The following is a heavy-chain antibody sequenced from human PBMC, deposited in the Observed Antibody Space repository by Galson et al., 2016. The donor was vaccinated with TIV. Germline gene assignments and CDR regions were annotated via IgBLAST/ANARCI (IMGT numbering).Heavy chain of an antibody. Sequence: SLRLSCAASGFAISTNYLSWVRQAPGKGLEWVSIIYSGGDTYYADSVRGRFTISRDNSKNTLYLQLNSLSAEDTAIYYCARSADDCNLHFNLWGQGTLVTVAS. D-gene: IGHD2-21*02. CDR2: IYSGGDT. J-gene: IGHJ4*02. CDR1: GFAISTNY. CDR3: ARSADDCNLHFNL. V-gene: IGHV3-66*01.